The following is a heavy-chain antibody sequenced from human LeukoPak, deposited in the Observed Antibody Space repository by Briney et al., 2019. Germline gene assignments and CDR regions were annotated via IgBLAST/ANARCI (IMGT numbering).Heavy chain of an antibody. V-gene: IGHV1-2*02. Sequence: ASVKVSCKASGYTFTGYYMHWVRQAPGQGLEWMGWINPNSGGTNYAQKFQGRATMTRDTSISTAYMELSRLRSDDTAVYYCANNIVVEPGSRYYGMDVWGQGTTVTVSS. CDR2: INPNSGGT. CDR3: ANNIVVEPGSRYYGMDV. CDR1: GYTFTGYY. D-gene: IGHD2-2*01. J-gene: IGHJ6*02.